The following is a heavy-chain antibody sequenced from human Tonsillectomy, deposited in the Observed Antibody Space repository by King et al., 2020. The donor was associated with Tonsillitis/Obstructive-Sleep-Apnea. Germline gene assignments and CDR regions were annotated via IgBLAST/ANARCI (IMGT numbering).Heavy chain of an antibody. V-gene: IGHV4-31*03. CDR3: ARGGTTVTYFDY. J-gene: IGHJ4*02. Sequence: QLQESGPGLVKPSQTLSLTCTVSGGSISSGGYYWSWIRQHPGKGLEWIGYIYYSGSTYYNPSLKSRVTISVDTSKNQFSLKLTSVTAANTAVYYCARGGTTVTYFDYWGQGTLVTVSS. D-gene: IGHD4-17*01. CDR1: GGSISSGGYY. CDR2: IYYSGST.